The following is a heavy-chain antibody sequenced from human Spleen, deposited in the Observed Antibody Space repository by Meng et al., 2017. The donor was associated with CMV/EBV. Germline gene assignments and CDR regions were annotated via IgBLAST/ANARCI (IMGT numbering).Heavy chain of an antibody. CDR2: IKQDGSEK. CDR1: GFTFSSYW. Sequence: GESLKISCAASGFTFSSYWMSWVRQAPGKGLEWVANIKQDGSEKYYVDSVKGRFTMSRDNAKNSLYLQMNSLRAEDTAVYYCARGTIVVVSATDFGFDYWGQGTLVTVSS. J-gene: IGHJ4*02. CDR3: ARGTIVVVSATDFGFDY. D-gene: IGHD2-2*01. V-gene: IGHV3-7*01.